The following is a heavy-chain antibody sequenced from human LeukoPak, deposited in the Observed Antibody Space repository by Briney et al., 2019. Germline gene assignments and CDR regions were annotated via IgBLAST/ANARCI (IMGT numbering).Heavy chain of an antibody. J-gene: IGHJ4*02. CDR1: GGSFSGYY. V-gene: IGHV4-34*01. D-gene: IGHD5-18*01. Sequence: SETLSPTCAVYGGSFSGYYWSWIRPPPGKGRNWIGQINYSGTTNYNPSLKSRVTIPVDTAKNQFSLKLSSVTAADTAVYYCARGRYRYSYGYLDYWGQGTLVTVSS. CDR3: ARGRYRYSYGYLDY. CDR2: INYSGTT.